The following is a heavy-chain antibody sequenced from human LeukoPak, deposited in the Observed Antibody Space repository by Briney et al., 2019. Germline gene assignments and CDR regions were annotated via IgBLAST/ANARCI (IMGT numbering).Heavy chain of an antibody. CDR1: GFTFSSYF. CDR3: ARGVSGWPYYLDY. D-gene: IGHD6-19*01. V-gene: IGHV3-23*01. CDR2: IDGTSDTT. J-gene: IGHJ4*02. Sequence: GGSLRLSCAVSGFTFSSYFMTWVRQAPGKGLEWVSSIDGTSDTTYYVDSVKGRFTISRDNSKNTLYLQMNSLRAEDTAIFYCARGVSGWPYYLDYWGQGELVPVSS.